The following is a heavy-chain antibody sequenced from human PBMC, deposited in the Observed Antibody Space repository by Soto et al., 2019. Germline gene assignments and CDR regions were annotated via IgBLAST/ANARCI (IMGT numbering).Heavy chain of an antibody. CDR3: ARSGGRDYWFDP. CDR1: GGSISISSYY. D-gene: IGHD2-21*02. J-gene: IGHJ5*02. V-gene: IGHV4-39*01. Sequence: SETLSLTCTVSGGSISISSYYWGCIRQPPGKGLEWIGSIYYSGSTYYNPSPKSRVTISVDTSKNQFSLKLSSVTAADTAVYYCARSGGRDYWFDPWGQGTLVTVSS. CDR2: IYYSGST.